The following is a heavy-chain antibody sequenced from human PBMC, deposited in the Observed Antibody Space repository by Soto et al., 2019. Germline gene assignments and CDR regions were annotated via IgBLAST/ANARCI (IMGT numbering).Heavy chain of an antibody. D-gene: IGHD3-10*01. CDR2: IRKRVHSYAT. J-gene: IGHJ4*02. CDR3: TRGGASMARGVTAHFDY. Sequence: EVQLVESGGGLVQPGGSLRLSCAASGFTFSDHYMDWVRQAPGKGLEWVGRIRKRVHSYATEYAASVRGRFTISRDDSKTSLYLQMNSLTTEDTAVYYCTRGGASMARGVTAHFDYWGQGALVTVSS. CDR1: GFTFSDHY. V-gene: IGHV3-72*01.